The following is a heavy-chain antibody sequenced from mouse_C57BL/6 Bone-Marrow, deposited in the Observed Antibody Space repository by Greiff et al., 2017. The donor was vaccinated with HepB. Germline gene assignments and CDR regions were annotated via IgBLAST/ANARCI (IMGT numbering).Heavy chain of an antibody. CDR2: INPYNGGT. J-gene: IGHJ1*03. Sequence: EVQLQQSGPVLVKPGASVKMSCKASGYTFTDYYMNWVKQSHGKSLEWIGVINPYNGGTSYNQKFKGKATLTVDKSSSTAYMELNSLTSEDSAVYYCARAPYYYGSSVFVWGTGTTVTVSS. CDR3: ARAPYYYGSSVFV. V-gene: IGHV1-19*01. CDR1: GYTFTDYY. D-gene: IGHD1-1*01.